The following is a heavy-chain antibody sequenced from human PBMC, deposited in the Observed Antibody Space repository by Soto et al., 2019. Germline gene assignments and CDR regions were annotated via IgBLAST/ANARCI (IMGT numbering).Heavy chain of an antibody. CDR3: TRPKLIGWYSWDDFDG. CDR2: IRNKPNNYDT. J-gene: IGHJ3*01. V-gene: IGHV3-73*02. Sequence: EVQLVESGGGVVQPGGSLKLSCAASGFTFSGSAIHWVRQASGDGLEWIGRIRNKPNNYDTSYAESVKGRYTISRDDSRNTAYLHMNSLKTADSSVYYCTRPKLIGWYSWDDFDGWGHGTMVTVSS. CDR1: GFTFSGSA. D-gene: IGHD6-19*01.